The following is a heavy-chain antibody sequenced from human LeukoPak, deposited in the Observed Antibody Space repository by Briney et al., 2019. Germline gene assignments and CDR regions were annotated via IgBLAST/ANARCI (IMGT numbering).Heavy chain of an antibody. CDR2: INAGNGNT. D-gene: IGHD3-22*01. V-gene: IGHV1-3*01. J-gene: IGHJ6*03. Sequence: GASVKVSCKASGYTFTSYAMHWVRQAPGQRLEWMGWINAGNGNTKYSQKFQGRVTITRDTSASTAYMELSSLRSEDTAVYYCASSVPGKWFHYYMDVWGKGTTVTVSS. CDR1: GYTFTSYA. CDR3: ASSVPGKWFHYYMDV.